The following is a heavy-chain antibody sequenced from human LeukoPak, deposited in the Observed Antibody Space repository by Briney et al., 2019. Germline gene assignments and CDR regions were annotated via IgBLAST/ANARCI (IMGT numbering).Heavy chain of an antibody. J-gene: IGHJ4*02. CDR3: ARVLTMIVVAPGY. D-gene: IGHD3-22*01. Sequence: PGRSLRPSCAASGFTFSSYWMHWVRHAPGKGLVWVSRINSDGSSTSYADSVKGRFTISRDNAKNTLYLQMNSLRAEDTAVYYCARVLTMIVVAPGYWGQGTLVTVSS. CDR2: INSDGSST. V-gene: IGHV3-74*01. CDR1: GFTFSSYW.